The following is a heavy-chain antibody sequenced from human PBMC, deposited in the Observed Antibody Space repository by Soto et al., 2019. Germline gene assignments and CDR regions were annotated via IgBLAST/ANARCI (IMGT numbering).Heavy chain of an antibody. CDR2: ISYDGSNK. CDR1: GFTFSSYG. V-gene: IGHV3-30*18. CDR3: AKDFPSSLVDY. J-gene: IGHJ4*02. Sequence: QVQLVESGGGVVQPGRSLRPSCAASGFTFSSYGMHWVRQAPGKGLEWVAVISYDGSNKYYADSVKGRFTISRDNSKNTLYLQMNSLRAEDTAVYYCAKDFPSSLVDYWGQGTLVTVSS.